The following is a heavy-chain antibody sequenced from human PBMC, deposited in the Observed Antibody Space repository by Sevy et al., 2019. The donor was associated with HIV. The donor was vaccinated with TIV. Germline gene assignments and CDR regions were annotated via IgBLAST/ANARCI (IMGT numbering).Heavy chain of an antibody. CDR1: GGTFSSYG. J-gene: IGHJ4*02. CDR3: ARGGGNGWYYFDY. V-gene: IGHV1-69*13. D-gene: IGHD6-19*01. Sequence: ASVKVSCKASGGTFSSYGISWVRQAPGQGLEWMGGIIPIIGTVNYAQKFQGRVTITADESTKTAYMELSSLRSEDMAVNYCARGGGNGWYYFDYWGQETLVTVSS. CDR2: IIPIIGTV.